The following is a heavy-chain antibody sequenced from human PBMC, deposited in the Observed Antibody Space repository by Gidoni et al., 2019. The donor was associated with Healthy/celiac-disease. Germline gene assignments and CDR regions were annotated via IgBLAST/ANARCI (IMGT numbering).Heavy chain of an antibody. V-gene: IGHV1-18*01. Sequence: QVQLVQSGAEVKKPVASVKVSCKASGYTFTSYGISWVRQAPGQGLEWMGWISAYNGKTNDAQKLQGRVTMTTDTTTSTAYMELRSLRSDDTAVYYCARLIGFGELLNPPDYWGQGTLVTVSS. CDR1: GYTFTSYG. D-gene: IGHD3-10*01. J-gene: IGHJ4*02. CDR3: ARLIGFGELLNPPDY. CDR2: ISAYNGKT.